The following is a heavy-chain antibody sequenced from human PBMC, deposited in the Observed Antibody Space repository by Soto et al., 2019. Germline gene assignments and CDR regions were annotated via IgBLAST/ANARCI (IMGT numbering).Heavy chain of an antibody. Sequence: EVQLLKSGGGLVKPGGSLRLSCAASGFTFSKYAMSRVRLAPGKGLEWVSSISANGGITDYADSVKGRFTISRDNFQNILSLQMDSLRGDDTALYFCAKDKYTDSVRKVWFFDYWGRGTLVTVSS. CDR2: ISANGGIT. J-gene: IGHJ2*01. CDR3: AKDKYTDSVRKVWFFDY. V-gene: IGHV3-23*01. D-gene: IGHD2-15*01. CDR1: GFTFSKYA.